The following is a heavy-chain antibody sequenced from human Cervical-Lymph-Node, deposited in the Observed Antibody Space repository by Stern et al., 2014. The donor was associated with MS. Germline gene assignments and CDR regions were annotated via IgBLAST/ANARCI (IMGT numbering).Heavy chain of an antibody. J-gene: IGHJ4*02. CDR2: DSYDGRDK. V-gene: IGHV3-30*04. CDR1: GFVFRRYA. Sequence: VKLLESGGGVVPPGGSLRLSCAASGFVFRRYALHWVRQAPGKGLEWVTIDSYDGRDKYNTDSVKGRFTVSRDNSNNTVDLEMNSLRLEDTAVYYCAKGGSGSYLDWGQGSLVTVSS. CDR3: AKGGSGSYLD. D-gene: IGHD1-26*01.